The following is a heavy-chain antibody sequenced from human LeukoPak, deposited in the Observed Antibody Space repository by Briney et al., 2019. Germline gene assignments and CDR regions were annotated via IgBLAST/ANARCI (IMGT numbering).Heavy chain of an antibody. J-gene: IGHJ4*02. CDR1: GGTFSSYA. D-gene: IGHD2-15*01. CDR3: ARSVGYCSGGSCYSFDL. Sequence: AASVKVSCKASGGTFSSYAISWVRQAPGQGLEWMGIINPSGGNTNYAQKLQGRVTMTRDTSTSTVYMELSSLRAEDTAVYHCARSVGYCSGGSCYSFDLWGQGTLVTVSS. CDR2: INPSGGNT. V-gene: IGHV1-46*01.